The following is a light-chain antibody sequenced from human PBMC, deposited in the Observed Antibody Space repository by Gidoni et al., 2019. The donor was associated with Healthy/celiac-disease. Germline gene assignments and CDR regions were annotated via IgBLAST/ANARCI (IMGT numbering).Light chain of an antibody. CDR1: QSVSSY. Sequence: LVLTPSPATLSLSPGERATLSCRASQSVSSYLAWYQQKPGQAPRRLIYDASNRDTGIPARFSGSGAGTDVTLTISSLEPEDVAVYYCQQRSNWPPMYTFGQGTKLEIK. V-gene: IGKV3-11*01. J-gene: IGKJ2*01. CDR2: DAS. CDR3: QQRSNWPPMYT.